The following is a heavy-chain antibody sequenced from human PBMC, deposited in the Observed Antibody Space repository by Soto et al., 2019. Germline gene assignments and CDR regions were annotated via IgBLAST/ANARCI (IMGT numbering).Heavy chain of an antibody. Sequence: EVQLVESGGGLVQPGGSLRLFCAASGFTFSSHWMSWVRQAPGKGLEWVANIKHDGSETYYVDSVKGRFTISRDNAKNSLYLQMHSLRAEDTAVYYCARDDYNWARDYWGQGTLVTVSS. CDR3: ARDDYNWARDY. V-gene: IGHV3-7*01. J-gene: IGHJ4*02. CDR2: IKHDGSET. CDR1: GFTFSSHW. D-gene: IGHD4-4*01.